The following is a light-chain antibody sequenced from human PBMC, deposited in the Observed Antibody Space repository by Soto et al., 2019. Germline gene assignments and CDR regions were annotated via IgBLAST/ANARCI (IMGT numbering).Light chain of an antibody. CDR1: ESISNY. CDR3: QQSYSTPRT. CDR2: AAS. Sequence: DIQMTQSPSSLSASVGDRVTITCRASESISNYLNLSQQTPGKAPKLLISAASSLQSGVPSRFSGSGTGTDFTLTISNLQPDDFATYYCQQSYSTPRTFGQGTTQEI. J-gene: IGKJ2*02. V-gene: IGKV1-39*01.